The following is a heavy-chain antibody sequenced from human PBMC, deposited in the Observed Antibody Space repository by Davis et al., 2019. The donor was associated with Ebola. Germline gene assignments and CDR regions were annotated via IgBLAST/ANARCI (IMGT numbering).Heavy chain of an antibody. Sequence: PGGSLRLSCAASGFTVSSNYMSWVRQAPGKGLEWVSYISSSGSTIYYADSVKGRFTISRDNAKNSLYLQMNSLRAEDTAVYYCARIVVVVAANYFDYWGQGTLVTVSS. D-gene: IGHD2-15*01. CDR2: ISSSGSTI. V-gene: IGHV3-11*01. J-gene: IGHJ4*02. CDR1: GFTVSSNY. CDR3: ARIVVVVAANYFDY.